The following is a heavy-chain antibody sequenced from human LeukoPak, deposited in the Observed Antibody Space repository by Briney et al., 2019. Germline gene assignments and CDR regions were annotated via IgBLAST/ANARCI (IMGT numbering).Heavy chain of an antibody. D-gene: IGHD6-13*01. CDR1: GYTFTSYG. J-gene: IGHJ6*02. CDR3: ARASSSWYGDYYYYGMDV. CDR2: ISAYSGNT. Sequence: GASVKVSCKASGYTFTSYGISWVRQAPGQGLEWMGWISAYSGNTNYAQKLQGRVTMTTDTSTSTAYMELRSLRSDDTAVYYCARASSSWYGDYYYYGMDVWGQGTTVTVSS. V-gene: IGHV1-18*01.